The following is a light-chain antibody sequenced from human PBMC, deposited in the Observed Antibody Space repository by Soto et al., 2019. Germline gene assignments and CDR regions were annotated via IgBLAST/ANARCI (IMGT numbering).Light chain of an antibody. CDR2: SNN. J-gene: IGLJ2*01. Sequence: QSVLTQPPSASGTPGQRVTIYCSGSSSNIGINTVNWYQQLPGTAPKLLIYSNNQQPSGVPDRFSGSKSGTSASLAISGLQSDDEADYYCEAWDDSLNGVVFGGGTKLTVL. CDR1: SSNIGINT. CDR3: EAWDDSLNGVV. V-gene: IGLV1-44*01.